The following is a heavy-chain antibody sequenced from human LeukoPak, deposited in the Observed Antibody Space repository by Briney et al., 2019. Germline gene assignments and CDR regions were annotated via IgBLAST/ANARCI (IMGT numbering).Heavy chain of an antibody. J-gene: IGHJ5*02. CDR3: ARARGAQYCSGGSCYPGAWFDP. D-gene: IGHD2-15*01. CDR1: GYTFTGYY. CDR2: INPNSGGT. Sequence: ASVKVSCKASGYTFTGYYMHWVRQAPGQGLEWMGWINPNSGGTNYAQKFQGWVTMTRDTSISTAYMELSRLRSDDTAVYYCARARGAQYCSGGSCYPGAWFDPWGQGTLVTVSS. V-gene: IGHV1-2*04.